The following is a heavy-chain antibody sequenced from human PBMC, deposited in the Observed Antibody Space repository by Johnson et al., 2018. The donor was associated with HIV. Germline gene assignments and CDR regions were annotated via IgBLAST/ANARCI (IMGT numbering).Heavy chain of an antibody. V-gene: IGHV3-15*04. CDR3: VREKDSLMIFSKDAFDI. D-gene: IGHD3-9*01. CDR2: IESTTDGGTT. J-gene: IGHJ3*02. Sequence: VKLVESGGGFVQPGGSLRLSCAASGFTFSNAWMNWVRQAPGKGLEWVGRIESTTDGGTTDYATPVKGRFTISRENDKKSVFLQMNSLRAEDSAVYYCVREKDSLMIFSKDAFDIWGQGTAVTVSS. CDR1: GFTFSNAW.